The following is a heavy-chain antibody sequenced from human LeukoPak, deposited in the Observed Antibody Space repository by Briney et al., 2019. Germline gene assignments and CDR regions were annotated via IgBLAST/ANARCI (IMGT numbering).Heavy chain of an antibody. D-gene: IGHD3-22*01. CDR1: GYTFTSYG. CDR3: ARDPSLYYYDSSGYPDY. J-gene: IGHJ4*02. Sequence: ASVKVSCKASGYTFTSYGISWVRQAPGQGLEWMGWISAYNGNTNYAQKLQGRVTMTRDTSTSTVYMELSSLRSEDTAVYYCARDPSLYYYDSSGYPDYWGQGTLVTVSS. CDR2: ISAYNGNT. V-gene: IGHV1-18*01.